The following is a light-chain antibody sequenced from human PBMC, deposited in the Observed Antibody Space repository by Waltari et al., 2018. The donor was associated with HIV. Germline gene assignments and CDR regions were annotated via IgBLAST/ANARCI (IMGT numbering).Light chain of an antibody. CDR3: QHYKSSWT. CDR2: KAS. Sequence: DIQMTQSPSTLSASVGDRVTITCRASQSISTWLAWYQQKPGKAPKVLIYKASNLESGVPSRFSGSGSGTEFTLTISSLQPDDFATYYCQHYKSSWTFGQGTKVEIK. V-gene: IGKV1-5*03. J-gene: IGKJ1*01. CDR1: QSISTW.